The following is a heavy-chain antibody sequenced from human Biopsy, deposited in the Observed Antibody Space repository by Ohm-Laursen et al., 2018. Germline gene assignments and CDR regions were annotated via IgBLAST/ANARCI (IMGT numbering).Heavy chain of an antibody. CDR3: ARDRRQWLALDY. D-gene: IGHD6-19*01. CDR2: INPNSGGT. V-gene: IGHV1-2*02. Sequence: GASVKVSCKASGYTFTTYGISWVRQAPGQGLEWMGWINPNSGGTNYAQKFQGRVTMTRDTSISTAYMELSRLRSDDTAVYYCARDRRQWLALDYWGQGTLVTVSS. CDR1: GYTFTTYG. J-gene: IGHJ4*02.